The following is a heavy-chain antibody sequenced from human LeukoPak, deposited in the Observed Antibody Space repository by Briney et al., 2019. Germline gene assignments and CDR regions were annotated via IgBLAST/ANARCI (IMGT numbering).Heavy chain of an antibody. J-gene: IGHJ4*02. Sequence: GGSLRPSCAASGFTFSSYWMSWVRQAPGKGLEWVASILQDASDTYYVDSVKGRFTISRDSAKNSVYLQMNYLRAEDSAVYYCVPARWLQLPSYWGQGTLVTVSS. CDR1: GFTFSSYW. D-gene: IGHD5-24*01. CDR3: VPARWLQLPSY. CDR2: ILQDASDT. V-gene: IGHV3-7*01.